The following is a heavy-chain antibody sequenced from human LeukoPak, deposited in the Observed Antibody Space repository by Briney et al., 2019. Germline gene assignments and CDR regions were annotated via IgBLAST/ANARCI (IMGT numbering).Heavy chain of an antibody. Sequence: GGSLRLSCAASGLTFSSYWMSWVRQAPGKGLEWVANIKQDGSEKYYVDSVKGRFTISRDNAKSSLYLQMNSLRAEDTAVYYCARVVSSSWYNWFDPWGQGTLVTVSS. CDR2: IKQDGSEK. D-gene: IGHD6-13*01. J-gene: IGHJ5*02. CDR1: GLTFSSYW. CDR3: ARVVSSSWYNWFDP. V-gene: IGHV3-7*01.